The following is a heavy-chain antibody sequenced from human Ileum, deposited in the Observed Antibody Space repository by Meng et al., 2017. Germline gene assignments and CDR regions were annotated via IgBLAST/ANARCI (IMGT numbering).Heavy chain of an antibody. D-gene: IGHD3-3*01. CDR1: GDSISSGNYY. CDR2: IYYSGTT. CDR3: ARTYNFWSGYYEWFDP. V-gene: IGHV4-31*03. J-gene: IGHJ5*02. Sequence: QVQLQESGPGLVKPSQTLSLTCTVSGDSISSGNYYWSWIRQNPGKGLEWIGYIYYSGTTYYTPYLKSRVTISVDTSKSQFSLNLSSVTAADTAVYYCARTYNFWSGYYEWFDPWGQGTLVTVSS.